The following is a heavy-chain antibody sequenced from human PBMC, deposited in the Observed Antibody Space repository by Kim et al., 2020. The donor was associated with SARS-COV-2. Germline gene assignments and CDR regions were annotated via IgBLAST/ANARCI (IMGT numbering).Heavy chain of an antibody. D-gene: IGHD1-26*01. CDR1: GGSFSGYY. Sequence: SETLSLTCAVYGGSFSGYYWSWIRQPPGKGLEWIGEINHSGSTNYNPSLKSRVTISVDTSKNQFSLKLSSVTAADTAVYYCARVPTLLGGATSEALDYWGQGTLVTVSS. V-gene: IGHV4-34*01. CDR3: ARVPTLLGGATSEALDY. J-gene: IGHJ4*02. CDR2: INHSGST.